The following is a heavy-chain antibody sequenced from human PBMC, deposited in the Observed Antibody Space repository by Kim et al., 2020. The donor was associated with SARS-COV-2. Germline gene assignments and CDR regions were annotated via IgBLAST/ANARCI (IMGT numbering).Heavy chain of an antibody. V-gene: IGHV1-18*01. D-gene: IGHD6-13*01. CDR3: ARDSSSWYNWYDP. J-gene: IGHJ5*02. Sequence: YAQRLQGRVTMTADTSTSTAYMELRRLRCDDTAVYYCARDSSSWYNWYDPWGQGTLVTVSS.